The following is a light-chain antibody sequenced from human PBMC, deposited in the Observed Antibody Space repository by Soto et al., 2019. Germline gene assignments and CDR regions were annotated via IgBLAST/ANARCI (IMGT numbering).Light chain of an antibody. Sequence: EIVLTQSPGTLSLSPGERATLSCRASHTVTSYLAWYQQKPGQPPRLLIYASSTRATGLPDRFSGGGSGTDFTLTISRLEPEDFAVYYCQQYATSQTFGQGTKVEI. CDR3: QQYATSQT. V-gene: IGKV3-20*01. CDR2: ASS. J-gene: IGKJ1*01. CDR1: HTVTSY.